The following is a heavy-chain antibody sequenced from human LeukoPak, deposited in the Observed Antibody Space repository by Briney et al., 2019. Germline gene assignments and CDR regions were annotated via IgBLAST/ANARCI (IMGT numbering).Heavy chain of an antibody. J-gene: IGHJ4*02. CDR2: IKQDGSEK. Sequence: GGSLRLSCAASGFTFSSYWMSWVRQAPGKGREWVANIKQDGSEKYYVDSVKGRFTISRDNAKNSLYLQMNSLRAEDTAVYYCARLSARLSFQLAVFDYWGQGTLVTVSS. V-gene: IGHV3-7*01. CDR3: ARLSARLSFQLAVFDY. D-gene: IGHD2-2*01. CDR1: GFTFSSYW.